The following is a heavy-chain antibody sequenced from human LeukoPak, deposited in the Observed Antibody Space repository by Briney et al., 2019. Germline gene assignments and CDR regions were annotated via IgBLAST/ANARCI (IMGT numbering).Heavy chain of an antibody. D-gene: IGHD3-10*01. CDR2: IYYSGST. CDR3: AREGLWFGELFELGRFDP. Sequence: PSETLSLTCAVSGGSIRSYYWSWIRQPPGKGLEWIGYIYYSGSTNYNPSLKSRVTISVDTSKNQFSLKLSSVTAADTAVYYCAREGLWFGELFELGRFDPWGQGTLVTVSS. V-gene: IGHV4-59*01. CDR1: GGSIRSYY. J-gene: IGHJ5*02.